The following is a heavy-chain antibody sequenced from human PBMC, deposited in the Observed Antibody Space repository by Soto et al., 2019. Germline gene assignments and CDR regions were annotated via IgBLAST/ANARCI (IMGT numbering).Heavy chain of an antibody. CDR1: GGTFSRYT. D-gene: IGHD3-3*01. CDR3: ARESPDYDFWGGAAAAIDMDV. J-gene: IGHJ6*03. CDR2: IIPFIGIT. Sequence: QVQLVQSGAEVKKPGSSVKVSCKASGGTFSRYTISWVLQAPGQVLDSIGRIIPFIGITNYAQNLQGIATLTADKSTSKTYMVLSSLSYEAHAVYSCARESPDYDFWGGAAAAIDMDVRGKGATLTVSS. V-gene: IGHV1-69*08.